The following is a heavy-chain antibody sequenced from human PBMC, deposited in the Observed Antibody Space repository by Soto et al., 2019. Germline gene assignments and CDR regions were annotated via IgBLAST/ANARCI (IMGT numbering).Heavy chain of an antibody. D-gene: IGHD3-10*01. V-gene: IGHV4-34*01. CDR1: GGSFSGYY. J-gene: IGHJ6*02. CDR3: ARGLKGSAPRYGMDV. CDR2: INHSGST. Sequence: SETLSLTCAVYGGSFSGYYWSWIRQPPGKGLEWIGEINHSGSTNYNPSLKSRVTISVDTSKNQFSLKLSSVTAADTAVYYCARGLKGSAPRYGMDVWGQGTTVTVSS.